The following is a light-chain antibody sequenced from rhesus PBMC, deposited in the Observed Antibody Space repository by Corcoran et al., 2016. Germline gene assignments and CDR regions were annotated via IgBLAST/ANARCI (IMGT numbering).Light chain of an antibody. CDR2: GAS. CDR1: QSVSSY. J-gene: IGKJ1*01. CDR3: LQSSNWPQT. V-gene: IGKV3-24*04. Sequence: EIVMTQSPATLALSPGERATLSCRASQSVSSYLAWYQQKPGQAPRLLIYGASSRATGIPDRFSGGGSGTEFTLTLSSLEPEDVGVYFCLQSSNWPQTFGQGTKVEIK.